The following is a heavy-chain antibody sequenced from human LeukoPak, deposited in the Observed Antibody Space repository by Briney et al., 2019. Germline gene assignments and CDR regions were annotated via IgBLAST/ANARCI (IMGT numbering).Heavy chain of an antibody. CDR3: ARDRSLGIIDY. J-gene: IGHJ4*02. D-gene: IGHD3-16*01. V-gene: IGHV4-59*01. CDR1: GDSISNYY. Sequence: PSETLSLTCIVSGDSISNYYWSWIRQPPGKGQEWIGCIYYRGTTKYNPSLKSRVTISVDASKNHFSLNLTSVTAADTAVYYCARDRSLGIIDYWGQGTLVTVSS. CDR2: IYYRGTT.